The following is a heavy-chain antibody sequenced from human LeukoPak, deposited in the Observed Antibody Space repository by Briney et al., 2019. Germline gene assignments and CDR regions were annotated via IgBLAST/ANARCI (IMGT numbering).Heavy chain of an antibody. CDR3: ARGGVYDSSGLDY. Sequence: GGSLRLSCAASGFTFDDYGMTWVRQAPGKGPEWVAGIKRNGVGAGYADSVRGRFFISRDNAKTTLYLQMDSLRAEDTVLYYCARGGVYDSSGLDYWGQGTQVTVSS. CDR1: GFTFDDYG. V-gene: IGHV3-20*04. CDR2: IKRNGVGA. D-gene: IGHD3-22*01. J-gene: IGHJ4*02.